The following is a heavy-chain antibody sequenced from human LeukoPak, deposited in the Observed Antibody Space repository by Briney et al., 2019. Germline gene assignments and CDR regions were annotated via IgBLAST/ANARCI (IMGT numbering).Heavy chain of an antibody. V-gene: IGHV4-59*01. Sequence: TSETLSLTCTVSGGSINSYYWSWIRQPPGKGLEWIGYIYYSGSTYSNPSLESRVTISLGTSKNQFSLRLSSVTAADTAVYYCARRVGHSYGVTGAGAFDIWGPGTLVTVSS. D-gene: IGHD5-18*01. J-gene: IGHJ3*02. CDR3: ARRVGHSYGVTGAGAFDI. CDR2: IYYSGST. CDR1: GGSINSYY.